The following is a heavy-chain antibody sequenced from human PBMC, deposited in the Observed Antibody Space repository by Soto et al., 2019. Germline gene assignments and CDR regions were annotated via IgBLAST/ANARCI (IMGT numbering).Heavy chain of an antibody. Sequence: QLQLQESGPGLVKPSETLSLTCTVSGGSISSSSYYWGWIRQPPGKGVEWFGSIYYSGSAYYNPSLKSRVTISVDTSKNQFSLKLSSVTAADTAVYYCASLIDYYYYMDVWGKGTTVTVSS. CDR1: GGSISSSSYY. CDR3: ASLIDYYYYMDV. V-gene: IGHV4-39*01. CDR2: IYYSGSA. J-gene: IGHJ6*03.